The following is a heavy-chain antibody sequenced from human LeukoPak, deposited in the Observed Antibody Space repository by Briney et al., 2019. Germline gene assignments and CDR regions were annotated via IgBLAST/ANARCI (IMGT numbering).Heavy chain of an antibody. V-gene: IGHV4-38-2*02. CDR2: MYHSGSI. J-gene: IGHJ4*02. CDR3: ARDPYCSGGSCYPFDY. CDR1: GYSISSGYF. D-gene: IGHD2-15*01. Sequence: ASETLSLTCTVSGYSISSGYFWGWIRQPPGKGLEWIGSMYHSGSIYHNPSLKSRATISLDTSRNQFSLKLYSVTAADTAVYYCARDPYCSGGSCYPFDYWGQGTLVTVSS.